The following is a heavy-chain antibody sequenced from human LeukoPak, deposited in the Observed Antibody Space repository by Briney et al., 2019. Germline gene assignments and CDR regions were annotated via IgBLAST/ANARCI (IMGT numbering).Heavy chain of an antibody. CDR2: ISSSGSTI. CDR1: GFTFSSYE. CDR3: ARPGDYGDYGRLDAFDI. V-gene: IGHV3-48*03. J-gene: IGHJ3*02. Sequence: HPGGSLRLSCAASGFTFSSYEMNWVRQAPGKGLEWVSYISSSGSTIYYADSVKGRFTISRDNAKNSLYLQMNSLRAEDTAVYYCARPGDYGDYGRLDAFDIWGQGTMVTVSS. D-gene: IGHD4-17*01.